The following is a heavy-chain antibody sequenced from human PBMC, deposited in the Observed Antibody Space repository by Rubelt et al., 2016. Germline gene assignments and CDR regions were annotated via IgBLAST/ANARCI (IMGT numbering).Heavy chain of an antibody. CDR3: ARDVVVTRLFGY. CDR1: GGSISTFY. Sequence: VSGGSISTFYWTWIRQPPGRGLEWIGNLSNGGSTNYNPSLKSRVTMSVDTSKNQFSLTLNSVTAADTAVYYCARDVVVTRLFGYWGQGILVTVSS. D-gene: IGHD2-21*01. CDR2: LSNGGST. V-gene: IGHV4-59*12. J-gene: IGHJ4*02.